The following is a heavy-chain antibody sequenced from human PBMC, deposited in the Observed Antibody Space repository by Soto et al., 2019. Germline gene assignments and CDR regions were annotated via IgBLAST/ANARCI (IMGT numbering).Heavy chain of an antibody. Sequence: APLKGSCKASCYTFTTYGIIWVRPAPVQGLEWMGWISPYNGTTKYAEKFQGEMTMTTDTATSTAYMDLRSLRSDDTAVYYCARDGERDTGLNFYYYLHGMDAWGQGTRVTVS. J-gene: IGHJ6*02. CDR3: ARDGERDTGLNFYYYLHGMDA. V-gene: IGHV1-18*04. D-gene: IGHD1-1*01. CDR2: ISPYNGTT. CDR1: CYTFTTYG.